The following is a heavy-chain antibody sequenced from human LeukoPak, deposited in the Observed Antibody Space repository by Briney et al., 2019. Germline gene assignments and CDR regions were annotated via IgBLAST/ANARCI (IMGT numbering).Heavy chain of an antibody. CDR1: GYTFTTYG. Sequence: ASVKVSCKASGYTFTTYGISWVRQAPGQGLEWMGWTSAYNDKTKYAQKLEGRVTMTTDTSTSTAYMEMRSLRSDDTAVYYCARGTYFDYWGQGTLVTVSS. D-gene: IGHD1-1*01. CDR2: TSAYNDKT. CDR3: ARGTYFDY. V-gene: IGHV1-18*01. J-gene: IGHJ4*02.